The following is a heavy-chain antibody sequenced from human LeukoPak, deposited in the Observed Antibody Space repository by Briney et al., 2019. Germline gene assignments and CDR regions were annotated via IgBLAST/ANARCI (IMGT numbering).Heavy chain of an antibody. CDR3: AKIPSPLRYFDWLPEYYFDY. Sequence: GGSLRLSCAASGFTFSSYGMHWVRQAPGKGLEWVAFIRYDGSNKYYADSVKGRFTISRDNSKNTLYLQMNSLRAEDTAVYYCAKIPSPLRYFDWLPEYYFDYWGQGTLVTVSS. V-gene: IGHV3-30*02. CDR1: GFTFSSYG. D-gene: IGHD3-9*01. CDR2: IRYDGSNK. J-gene: IGHJ4*02.